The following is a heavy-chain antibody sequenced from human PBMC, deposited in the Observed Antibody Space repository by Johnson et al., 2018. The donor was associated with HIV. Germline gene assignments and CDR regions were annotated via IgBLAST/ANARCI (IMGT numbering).Heavy chain of an antibody. Sequence: QVQLVESGGGVVQPGRSLRLSCAASGFTFSDYGMHWVRQAPGKGLEWVAFIRFDGNEKYVADSVKGRFTISRDNSRDSLSLQMNSLRPEDTAVYYCAKVILFYPAFDMWGQGTMVTVSS. CDR3: AKVILFYPAFDM. CDR1: GFTFSDYG. J-gene: IGHJ3*02. V-gene: IGHV3-30*02. CDR2: IRFDGNEK. D-gene: IGHD3/OR15-3a*01.